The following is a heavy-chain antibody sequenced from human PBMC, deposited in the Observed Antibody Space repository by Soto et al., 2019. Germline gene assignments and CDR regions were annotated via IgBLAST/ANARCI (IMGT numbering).Heavy chain of an antibody. CDR3: ARGVRDGYNYGDY. CDR1: GGTFSSYT. CDR2: IIPILGIA. D-gene: IGHD5-12*01. Sequence: QVQLVQSGAEVKKPGSSVKVSCKASGGTFSSYTISWVRQAPGQGLEWMGRIIPILGIANYAQKFQGRVTLTADKSTSTAYMELSSLRSEDTAVYYCARGVRDGYNYGDYWGQGTLVTVSS. V-gene: IGHV1-69*02. J-gene: IGHJ4*02.